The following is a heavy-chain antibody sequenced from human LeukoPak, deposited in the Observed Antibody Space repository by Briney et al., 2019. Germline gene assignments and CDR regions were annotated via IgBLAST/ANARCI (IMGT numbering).Heavy chain of an antibody. CDR1: GFTFSSYA. V-gene: IGHV3-21*01. CDR3: VRGGESYYNYYMDV. D-gene: IGHD6-25*01. Sequence: PGGSLRLSCAASGFTFSSYAMSWVRQAPGKGLEWVSSISSSSYIYYVDSVKGRFTISRDNAKNSLYLQMNSLRAEDTAVYYCVRGGESYYNYYMDVWGKGTTVTVSS. J-gene: IGHJ6*03. CDR2: ISSSSYI.